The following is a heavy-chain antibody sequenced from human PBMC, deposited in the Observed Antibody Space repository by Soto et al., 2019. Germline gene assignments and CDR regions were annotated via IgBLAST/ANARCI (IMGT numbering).Heavy chain of an antibody. J-gene: IGHJ4*02. CDR3: AKKVNPGSGSQYFDY. D-gene: IGHD3-10*01. V-gene: IGHV3-23*01. CDR2: FRAGGDDGTT. Sequence: GGSLRLSCIASGFTCSSYFMSWVRQAPGKELECLSRFRAGGDDGTTYYADSVKDQFTITRDNSKNTLFLQMNSLRAEDTAIYYCAKKVNPGSGSQYFDYSGQGTLVTVSS. CDR1: GFTCSSYF.